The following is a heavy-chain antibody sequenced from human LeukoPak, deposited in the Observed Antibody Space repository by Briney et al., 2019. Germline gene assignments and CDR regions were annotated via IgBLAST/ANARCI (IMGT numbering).Heavy chain of an antibody. CDR1: GYSISSGYY. J-gene: IGHJ4*02. D-gene: IGHD6-13*01. Sequence: SETLSLTCTVSGYSISSGYYWGWIRQPPGKGLEWIGSIFNSGSTYYNPSLKSRVTISVDTSKNQFSLKVSSVTAADTAVYYCARSPTHTYSSWYDYWGQGTLVTVSS. CDR2: IFNSGST. V-gene: IGHV4-38-2*02. CDR3: ARSPTHTYSSWYDY.